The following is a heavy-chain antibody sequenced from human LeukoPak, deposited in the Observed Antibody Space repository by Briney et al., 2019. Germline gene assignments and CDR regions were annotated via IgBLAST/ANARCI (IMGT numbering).Heavy chain of an antibody. CDR2: VSLSGSP. CDR3: ARSEINDYSRF. V-gene: IGHV4-38-2*02. J-gene: IGHJ4*02. D-gene: IGHD4-11*01. Sequence: SETLSLTCSVSGYSLRNGYHWAWFRQPPGKRLEWLGSVSLSGSPYDNLSFKSRVGMSVDASKNQFSLKMRAVTAADSAVYFCARSEINDYSRFWGQGILVTVSS. CDR1: GYSLRNGYH.